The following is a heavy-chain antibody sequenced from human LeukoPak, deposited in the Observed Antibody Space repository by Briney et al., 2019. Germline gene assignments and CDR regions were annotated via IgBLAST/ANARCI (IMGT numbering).Heavy chain of an antibody. CDR3: ARHAGAPAYCYMDV. CDR1: GGSISSTIYY. CDR2: IYYSGST. D-gene: IGHD1-26*01. J-gene: IGHJ6*03. V-gene: IGHV4-39*01. Sequence: SETLSLTCPVSGGSISSTIYYWGWIRQSPGKGLEWIGSIYYSGSTYYNPSLKSRVTISVDTSQNQFSLKLSSVTAADTAVYCCARHAGAPAYCYMDVWGKGTTVTVSS.